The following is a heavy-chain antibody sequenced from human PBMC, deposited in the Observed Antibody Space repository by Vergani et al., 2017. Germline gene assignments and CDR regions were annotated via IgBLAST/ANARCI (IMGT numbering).Heavy chain of an antibody. CDR3: ARGDYGILTGYRY. CDR1: GYTFSNYY. V-gene: IGHV1-46*03. J-gene: IGHJ4*02. CDR2: INPSGGNT. Sequence: QVQVVQSGAEVKKSGASVKVSCKTSGYTFSNYYMHWVRQAPGQGLEWMGIINPSGGNTNYAKKFQGRVTMTRDTSTSTVYMELSSLRSEDTAIYYCARGDYGILTGYRYWGQGTLVTVSA. D-gene: IGHD3-9*01.